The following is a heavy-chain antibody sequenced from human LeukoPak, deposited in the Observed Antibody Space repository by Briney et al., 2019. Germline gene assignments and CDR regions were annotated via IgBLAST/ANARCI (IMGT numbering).Heavy chain of an antibody. CDR2: ISYDGSNK. CDR3: ARDYSSSSRYFDY. V-gene: IGHV3-30*04. CDR1: GFTFSIYA. D-gene: IGHD6-6*01. J-gene: IGHJ4*02. Sequence: GGSLRLSCAASGFTFSIYAMHWVRQAPGNGLEWVAVISYDGSNKYYADSVKGRFTISRDNSKNTLYLQMNSLRAEDTAVYYCARDYSSSSRYFDYWGQGTLVTVSS.